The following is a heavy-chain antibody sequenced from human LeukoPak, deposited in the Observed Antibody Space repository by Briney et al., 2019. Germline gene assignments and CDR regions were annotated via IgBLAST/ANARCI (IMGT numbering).Heavy chain of an antibody. J-gene: IGHJ5*02. V-gene: IGHV3-74*01. D-gene: IGHD2-15*01. CDR3: ARDLLYCSGGSCNWFDP. CDR2: INSDGSST. CDR1: GFTFSSYR. Sequence: PGGSLRLSCVASGFTFSSYRMHWVRQAPGKGLVWVSRINSDGSSTSYADSVKGRFTTSRDNAKNTLFLQMNSLGAEDTAVYYCARDLLYCSGGSCNWFDPWGQGTLVTVSS.